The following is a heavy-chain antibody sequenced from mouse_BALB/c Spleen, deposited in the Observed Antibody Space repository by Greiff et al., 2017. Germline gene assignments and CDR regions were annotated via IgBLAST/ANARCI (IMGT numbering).Heavy chain of an antibody. J-gene: IGHJ1*01. Sequence: EVKLMESGPGLVKPSQSLSLTCSVTGYSITSGYYWNWIRQFPGNKLEWMGYISYDGSNNYNPSLKNRISITRDTSKNQFFLKLNSVTTEDTATYYCARALYYYGSSSWYFDVWGAGTTVTVSS. CDR1: GYSITSGYY. V-gene: IGHV3-6*02. CDR2: ISYDGSN. CDR3: ARALYYYGSSSWYFDV. D-gene: IGHD1-1*01.